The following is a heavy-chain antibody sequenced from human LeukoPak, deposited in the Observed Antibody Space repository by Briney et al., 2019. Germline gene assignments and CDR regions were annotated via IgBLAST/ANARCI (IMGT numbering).Heavy chain of an antibody. J-gene: IGHJ3*02. CDR3: ASGILDVLLDAFDI. D-gene: IGHD3-10*01. Sequence: PGGSLRLSCAASGFTFSDYYMSWIRQAPGKGLEWVAVIWYDGSNKYYADSVKGRFTISRDNSKNTLYLQMNSLRAEDTAVYYCASGILDVLLDAFDIWGQGSMVTVSS. V-gene: IGHV3-33*08. CDR1: GFTFSDYY. CDR2: IWYDGSNK.